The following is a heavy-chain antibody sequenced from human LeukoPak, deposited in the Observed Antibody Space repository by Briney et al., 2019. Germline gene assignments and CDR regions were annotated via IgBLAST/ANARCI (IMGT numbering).Heavy chain of an antibody. CDR1: GGSFSGYY. D-gene: IGHD5-18*01. CDR3: AREKERYSDY. CDR2: INHSGST. V-gene: IGHV4-34*01. Sequence: SETLSLTCAVYGGSFSGYYWSWLRQPPGKGVEWVGEINHSGSTNYNPSLKRRVTISVDTSKNQFSLKLSSVTAADTAVYYCAREKERYSDYWGQGTLVTVSS. J-gene: IGHJ4*02.